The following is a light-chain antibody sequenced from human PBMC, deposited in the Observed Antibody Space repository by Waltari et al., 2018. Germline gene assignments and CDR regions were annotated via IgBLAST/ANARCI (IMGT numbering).Light chain of an antibody. J-gene: IGLJ2*01. Sequence: QSALTQPRSVSGSPGQSVTISCTGTSSDVGGYNYVSWYQQHPGKAPKLMIYDVSKRPPGGPERFSGSKSGHPASLTISGRQAEDEADYYCCSYAGSYSVVFGGGTKLTVL. CDR3: CSYAGSYSVV. CDR1: SSDVGGYNY. CDR2: DVS. V-gene: IGLV2-11*01.